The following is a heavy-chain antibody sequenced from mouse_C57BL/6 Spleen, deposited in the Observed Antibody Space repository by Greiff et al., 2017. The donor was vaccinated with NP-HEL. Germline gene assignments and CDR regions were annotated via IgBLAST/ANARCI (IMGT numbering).Heavy chain of an antibody. CDR2: ISDGGSYT. J-gene: IGHJ1*03. Sequence: EVKLMESGGGLVKPGGSLKLSCAASGFTFSSYAMSWVRQTPEKRLEWVATISDGGSYTYYPANVKGRFTISRDNAKNNLYLQMSHLKSEDTAMYYCARDTDYDYWYFDVWGTGTTVTVSS. CDR3: ARDTDYDYWYFDV. V-gene: IGHV5-4*01. D-gene: IGHD2-4*01. CDR1: GFTFSSYA.